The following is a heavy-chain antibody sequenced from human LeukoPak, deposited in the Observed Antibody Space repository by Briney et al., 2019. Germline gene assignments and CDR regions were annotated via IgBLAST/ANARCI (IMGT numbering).Heavy chain of an antibody. D-gene: IGHD2-8*01. CDR3: TTPNEGNWFDP. CDR1: GFTFSDSA. J-gene: IGHJ5*02. Sequence: GGSLRLSCAASGFTFSDSAIHWVRHASGKGLEWVGRIRDKSYGHATAYAASVKGRFTLSRDDSKNTAYLQMNSLKTEDTALYYCTTPNEGNWFDPWGQGTLVTVSS. CDR2: IRDKSYGHAT. V-gene: IGHV3-73*01.